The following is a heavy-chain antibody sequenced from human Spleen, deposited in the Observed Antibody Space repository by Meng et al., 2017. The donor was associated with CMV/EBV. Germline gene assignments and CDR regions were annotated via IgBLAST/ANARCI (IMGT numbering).Heavy chain of an antibody. J-gene: IGHJ4*02. CDR2: INVGNGDT. CDR3: AREGDNSTSWHFFDY. V-gene: IGHV1-3*01. Sequence: QVQLVQSGAEVKKPGASLKVSCKASGYIFSTYAIHWVRQAPGQGLEWMGWINVGNGDTKFSQKVQGRVTMTRDTSTSTVYMELSSLRSEDTAVYYCAREGDNSTSWHFFDYWGQGTLVTVSS. CDR1: GYIFSTYA. D-gene: IGHD4-11*01.